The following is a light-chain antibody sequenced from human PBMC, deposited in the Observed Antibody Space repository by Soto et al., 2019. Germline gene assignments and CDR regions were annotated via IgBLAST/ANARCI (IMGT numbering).Light chain of an antibody. CDR1: QSVGGNY. J-gene: IGKJ1*01. V-gene: IGKV3-20*01. CDR2: GAS. Sequence: EIVLTQSPGTLSLSPGERATLSCRASQSVGGNYLAWYHQKPGQAPRLLIYGASSRATGIPDRFSGSGSGTDFTLTISRLEPEDFAVYYCQQSGSSPTSGHGTKVEIK. CDR3: QQSGSSPT.